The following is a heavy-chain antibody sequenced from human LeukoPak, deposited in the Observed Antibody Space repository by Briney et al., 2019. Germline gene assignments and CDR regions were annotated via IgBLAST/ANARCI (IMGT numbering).Heavy chain of an antibody. CDR2: IYYSGST. V-gene: IGHV4-39*07. CDR3: ARVGLWFGEGRPNWFDP. Sequence: PSQTLSLTCTVSGGSISSGSYYWGWIRQPPGKGLGWIGSIYYSGSTYYNPSLKSRVTISVDTSRNQFSLKLSSVTAADTAVYYCARVGLWFGEGRPNWFDPWGQGTLVTVSS. CDR1: GGSISSGSYY. D-gene: IGHD3-10*01. J-gene: IGHJ5*02.